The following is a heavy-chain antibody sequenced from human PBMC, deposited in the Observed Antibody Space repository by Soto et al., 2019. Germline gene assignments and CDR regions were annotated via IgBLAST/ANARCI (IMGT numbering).Heavy chain of an antibody. CDR2: ISYDGSDK. J-gene: IGHJ1*01. V-gene: IGHV3-30*03. D-gene: IGHD2-15*01. Sequence: QVQLVESGGGVVQPGRSLRLSCAASGFTFTGYAMHWVRQAPGKGLEWVAVISYDGSDKFYADSVRGRFTISRDNSKKTXXXXXXXXXXEDTGXXXXXXXXTYWSYVVVXXXXXXXWGQ. CDR1: GFTFTGYA. CDR3: XXXXTYWSYVVVXXXXXXX.